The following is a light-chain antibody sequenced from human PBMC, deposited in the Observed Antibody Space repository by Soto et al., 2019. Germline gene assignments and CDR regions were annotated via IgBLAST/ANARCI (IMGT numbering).Light chain of an antibody. CDR1: QSVSSY. Sequence: EIVLTQSPAPLSLSPGERATLSCRASQSVSSYLAWYQQKPGQAPRLLIYDASNRATGIPARFSGSGSGPDFTLTISSLEPEDFAVYYCQQRSNWPPTFGQGTKVEIK. V-gene: IGKV3-11*01. J-gene: IGKJ2*01. CDR2: DAS. CDR3: QQRSNWPPT.